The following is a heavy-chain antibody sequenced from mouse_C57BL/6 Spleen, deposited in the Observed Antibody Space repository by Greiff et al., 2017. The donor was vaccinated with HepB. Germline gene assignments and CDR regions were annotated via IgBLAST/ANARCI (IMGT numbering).Heavy chain of an antibody. CDR2: IWTGGGT. D-gene: IGHD1-1*01. CDR1: GFSLTSYA. J-gene: IGHJ4*01. CDR3: ARNSLSSPPAMDY. Sequence: VQLVESGPGLVAPSQSLSITCTVSGFSLTSYAISWVRQPPGKGLEWLGVIWTGGGTNYNSALKYRLSISQDNSKSTVFLKMNSLQTDDTAMYYCARNSLSSPPAMDYWGQGTSVTVSS. V-gene: IGHV2-9-1*01.